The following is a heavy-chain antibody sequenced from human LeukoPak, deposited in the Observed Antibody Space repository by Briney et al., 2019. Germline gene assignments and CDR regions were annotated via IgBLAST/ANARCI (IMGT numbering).Heavy chain of an antibody. Sequence: ASVKVSCKASGGTFSSYAISWVRQAPGQGLEWMGRINPNSGGTNYAQKFQGRVTMTRDTSISTAYMELSRLRSDDTAVYYCARGGGGSYYYYGMDVWGQGTTVTVSS. J-gene: IGHJ6*02. CDR1: GGTFSSYA. D-gene: IGHD1-26*01. V-gene: IGHV1-2*06. CDR3: ARGGGGSYYYYGMDV. CDR2: INPNSGGT.